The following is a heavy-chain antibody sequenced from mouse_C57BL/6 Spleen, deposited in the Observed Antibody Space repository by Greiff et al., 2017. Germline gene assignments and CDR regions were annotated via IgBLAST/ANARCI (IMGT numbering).Heavy chain of an antibody. D-gene: IGHD1-1*01. J-gene: IGHJ4*01. Sequence: QVQLQQPGAELVKPGASVTLSCKASGYTFTSYWMQWVKQRPGQGLEWIGEIDPSDSYTNYNQKFKGKATLTVDTSSSTSYMQLSRLTAEDTAVYYCAGWGGYGREAMDYWGQGTSVTVSS. CDR1: GYTFTSYW. CDR3: AGWGGYGREAMDY. CDR2: IDPSDSYT. V-gene: IGHV1-50*01.